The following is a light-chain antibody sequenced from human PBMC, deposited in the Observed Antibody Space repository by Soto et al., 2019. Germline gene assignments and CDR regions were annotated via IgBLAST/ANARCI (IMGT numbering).Light chain of an antibody. CDR2: EGS. V-gene: IGLV2-23*01. J-gene: IGLJ3*02. Sequence: QSVLTQPASVSGSPEQSITISCTGPGSDVGSFDLVSWYQHHPGKAPKLIIFEGSKRPSGVSDRFSGSKSDNRASLTISGLQAEDEADYYCSSYAGSLTWVFGGGTQLTVL. CDR1: GSDVGSFDL. CDR3: SSYAGSLTWV.